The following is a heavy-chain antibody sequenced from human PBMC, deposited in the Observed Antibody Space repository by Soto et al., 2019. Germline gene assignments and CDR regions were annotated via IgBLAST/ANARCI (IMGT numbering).Heavy chain of an antibody. CDR2: ISLYSDGT. CDR3: ARVVPGAEAWFGP. V-gene: IGHV1-18*01. CDR1: GYTFSNYG. J-gene: IGHJ5*02. Sequence: QVQLVQSGGEVKRPGASVKVSCKTSGYTFSNYGITWVRQAPGQPLEWLGWISLYSDGTNYAQKFQGRVSMTTDTSTTTCYMELRSLGSDDTAVYYCARVVPGAEAWFGPWGQGTLVTVSS. D-gene: IGHD2-2*01.